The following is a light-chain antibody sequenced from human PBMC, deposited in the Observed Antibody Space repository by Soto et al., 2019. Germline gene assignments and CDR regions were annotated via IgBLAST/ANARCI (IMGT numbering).Light chain of an antibody. CDR2: GAS. Sequence: EIVLTQSPGTLSLSPGERATLSCRASQSVSSSYLAWYQQKPGQAPRLLIYGASSRATGIPDRFSGSGSGTDFTLTISRLEPEDFAVYYCQQDGGSPPLVFGGGTKVEIK. V-gene: IGKV3-20*01. CDR3: QQDGGSPPLV. J-gene: IGKJ4*01. CDR1: QSVSSSY.